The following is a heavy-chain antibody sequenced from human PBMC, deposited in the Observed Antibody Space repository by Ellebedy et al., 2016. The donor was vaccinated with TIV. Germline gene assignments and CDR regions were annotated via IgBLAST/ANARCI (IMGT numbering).Heavy chain of an antibody. V-gene: IGHV1-46*01. D-gene: IGHD4-17*01. CDR3: ARDGGSDGDLYYFDY. Sequence: ASVKVSCKASGYTFTGYYMHWVRQAPGQGLEWMGWINPSGGSTSYAQKFQGRVTMTRDTSTSTVYMELSSLRSEDTAVYYCARDGGSDGDLYYFDYWGQGTLVTVSS. CDR2: INPSGGST. J-gene: IGHJ4*02. CDR1: GYTFTGYY.